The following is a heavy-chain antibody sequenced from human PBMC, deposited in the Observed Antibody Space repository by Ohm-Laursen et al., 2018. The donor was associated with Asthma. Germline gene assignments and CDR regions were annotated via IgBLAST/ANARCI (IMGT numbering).Heavy chain of an antibody. D-gene: IGHD6-6*01. Sequence: ESSVKVSCKASGYTFTSYDINWVRQAPGQGLEWMGWVNPNSGNTDYAQRFQGRVTMTRNTTINTAYMELTSLRFEDTAVYYCARVSGSTSSFDSWGQGTPVTVSS. J-gene: IGHJ4*02. CDR3: ARVSGSTSSFDS. CDR2: VNPNSGNT. CDR1: GYTFTSYD. V-gene: IGHV1-8*01.